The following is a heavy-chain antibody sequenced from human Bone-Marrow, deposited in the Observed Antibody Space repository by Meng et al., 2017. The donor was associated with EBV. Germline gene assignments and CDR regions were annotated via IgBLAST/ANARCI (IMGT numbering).Heavy chain of an antibody. J-gene: IGHJ4*02. Sequence: QAPLVPSGTEVKKPGASMKVSCKASGYTFTTNPIQWVRQAPGQGLEWMGWINAANGRTRYSQKLQGRVTFTRDTSASTAYMELSSLTSEDTALYYCVREKISGGGADDYWGQGTLVTVSS. D-gene: IGHD5-12*01. CDR3: VREKISGGGADDY. CDR1: GYTFTTNP. CDR2: INAANGRT. V-gene: IGHV1-3*01.